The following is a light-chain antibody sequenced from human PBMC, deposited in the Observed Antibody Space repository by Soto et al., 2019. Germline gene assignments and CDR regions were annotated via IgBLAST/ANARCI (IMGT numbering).Light chain of an antibody. Sequence: QSVLTQPSSASGSPGQSVAISCTGTSSDVGGYNYVSWYQQHPGKAPKLMIYEVNKRPSGVPDRFSGSKSGNTASLTVSGLQAEDEADYYCSSYAGSSNVFGTGTQLTVL. CDR2: EVN. CDR1: SSDVGGYNY. V-gene: IGLV2-8*01. CDR3: SSYAGSSNV. J-gene: IGLJ1*01.